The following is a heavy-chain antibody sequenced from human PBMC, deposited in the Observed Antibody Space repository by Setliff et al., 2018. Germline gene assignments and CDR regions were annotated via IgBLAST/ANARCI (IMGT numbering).Heavy chain of an antibody. J-gene: IGHJ6*02. CDR1: GYTFTSYD. D-gene: IGHD6-13*01. CDR2: MNPNSGNT. Sequence: ASVKVSCKASGYTFTSYDINWVRQATGQGLEWMGWMNPNSGNTGYAQKFQGRVTMTRNTSISTAYMELSSLRSEDTAVYYCASGTAAGTHYYYGMDVWGQGTTVTVSS. V-gene: IGHV1-8*01. CDR3: ASGTAAGTHYYYGMDV.